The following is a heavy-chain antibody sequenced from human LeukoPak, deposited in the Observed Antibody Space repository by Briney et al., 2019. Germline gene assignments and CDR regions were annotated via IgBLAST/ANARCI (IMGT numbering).Heavy chain of an antibody. CDR3: ARDGYYYGSGSSLYNWFDP. V-gene: IGHV7-4-1*02. D-gene: IGHD3-10*01. J-gene: IGHJ5*02. CDR1: GYTFTSYA. Sequence: ASVKASCKASGYTFTSYAMNWVRQASGQGLEWMGWINTNAGNPTYAQGFTGRFVFSLDTSVSTAYLKISSLKAEVTAVYYCARDGYYYGSGSSLYNWFDPWGQGNLVTVSS. CDR2: INTNAGNP.